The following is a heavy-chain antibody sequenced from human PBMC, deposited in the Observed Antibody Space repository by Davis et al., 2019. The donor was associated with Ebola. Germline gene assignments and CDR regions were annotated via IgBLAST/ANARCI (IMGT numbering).Heavy chain of an antibody. Sequence: SETLSLTCAVYGGSLRGYYWSWIRQSPGKGLEWMGEINHIGRSNYNPSLKSRLYISVDTSKNHLSLKLTSVTAADTAVYYCARATRGSVALDYWGQGSLVTVSS. J-gene: IGHJ4*03. CDR3: ARATRGSVALDY. D-gene: IGHD4-23*01. CDR2: INHIGRS. CDR1: GGSLRGYY. V-gene: IGHV4-34*01.